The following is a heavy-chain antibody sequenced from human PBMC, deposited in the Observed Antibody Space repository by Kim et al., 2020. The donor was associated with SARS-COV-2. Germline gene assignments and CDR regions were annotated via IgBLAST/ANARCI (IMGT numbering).Heavy chain of an antibody. CDR1: GFTFSSYA. CDR2: ISYDGSNK. CDR3: ARDRTYYGSGSYPNYYYGMDV. J-gene: IGHJ6*02. D-gene: IGHD3-10*01. Sequence: GGSLRLSCAASGFTFSSYAMHWVRQAPGKGLEWVAVISYDGSNKYYADSVKGRFTISRDNSKNTLYLQMNSLRAEDTAVYYCARDRTYYGSGSYPNYYYGMDVGGQGTTVTVSS. V-gene: IGHV3-30*04.